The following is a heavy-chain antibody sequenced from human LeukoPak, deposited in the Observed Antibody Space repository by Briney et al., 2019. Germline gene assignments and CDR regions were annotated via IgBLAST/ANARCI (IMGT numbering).Heavy chain of an antibody. CDR3: AREDRRGSMVRGRRGAFDI. J-gene: IGHJ3*02. CDR1: GGSISSYY. Sequence: SETLSLTCTVSGGSISSYYWSWIRQPPGKGLEWIGYIYYSGSTNYNPSLKSRVTISVDTSKNQFSLKLSSVTAADTAVYYCAREDRRGSMVRGRRGAFDIWGQGTMVTVSS. D-gene: IGHD3-10*01. V-gene: IGHV4-59*01. CDR2: IYYSGST.